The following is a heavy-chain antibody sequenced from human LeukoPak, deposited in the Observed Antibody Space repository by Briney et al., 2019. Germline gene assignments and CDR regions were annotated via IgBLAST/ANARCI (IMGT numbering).Heavy chain of an antibody. D-gene: IGHD2-2*01. J-gene: IGHJ5*02. V-gene: IGHV4-59*01. CDR3: ASGGYCSSTTCYPNWFDP. CDR2: IYYTGTT. CDR1: GGSIRSYY. Sequence: SETLSLTCTVSGGSIRSYYWSWIRQPPGKGLEWIGYIYYTGTTNYNPSLKSRVTISVDTSKNQFSLKLSSVTAADTAVYYCASGGYCSSTTCYPNWFDPWGQGTLVTVSS.